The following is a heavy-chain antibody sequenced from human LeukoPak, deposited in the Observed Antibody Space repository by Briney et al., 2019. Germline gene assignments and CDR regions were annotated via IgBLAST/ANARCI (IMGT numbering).Heavy chain of an antibody. CDR2: IYNSGST. D-gene: IGHD3-16*01. V-gene: IGHV4-59*12. Sequence: SETLSLTCTVSGGSLSTYYWSWIRQPPGKGLEWIGYIYNSGSTNYSPSLRSRVTISVDTSKNQFSLKLSSVTAADTAVYYCARDQGGSDYWGQGTLVTVSS. J-gene: IGHJ4*02. CDR1: GGSLSTYY. CDR3: ARDQGGSDY.